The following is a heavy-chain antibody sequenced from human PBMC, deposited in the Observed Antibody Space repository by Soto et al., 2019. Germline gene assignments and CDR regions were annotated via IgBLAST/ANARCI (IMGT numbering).Heavy chain of an antibody. D-gene: IGHD5-18*01. CDR1: GYMFTRYA. CDR3: ARDSLRGDSYGFVRPDYYYYGMDV. Sequence: ASVKVSCKASGYMFTRYAISWVRQAPGQGLEWMGWISGYNSNTNYAQKIQGRVTLTTDTSTSTAYMELKSLRSDDTAVYYCARDSLRGDSYGFVRPDYYYYGMDVWGQGTTVTVS. J-gene: IGHJ6*02. CDR2: ISGYNSNT. V-gene: IGHV1-18*01.